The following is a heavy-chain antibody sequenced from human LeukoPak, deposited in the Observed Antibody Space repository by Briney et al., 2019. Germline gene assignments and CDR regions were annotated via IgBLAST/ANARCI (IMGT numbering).Heavy chain of an antibody. J-gene: IGHJ4*02. CDR3: ARAPRWLQPFDY. V-gene: IGHV1-2*02. CDR1: VYTFTGYY. D-gene: IGHD5-24*01. Sequence: ASLKVSCKPSVYTFTGYYMHWVRQAPGPGLEWLRWINPNSGGTNYAQKFQGRVTMTRDTSISTAYMELSRLGSDDTAVYYCARAPRWLQPFDYWGQGTLVTVSS. CDR2: INPNSGGT.